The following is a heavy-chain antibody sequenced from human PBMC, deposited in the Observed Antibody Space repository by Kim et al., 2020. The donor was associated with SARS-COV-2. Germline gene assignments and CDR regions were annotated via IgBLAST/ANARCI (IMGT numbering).Heavy chain of an antibody. Sequence: YSQNFQGRLTSTSDTSASASYMELTSLTSEDTAVYYCAREGSGSYNWLDPWGQGTLVTVSS. D-gene: IGHD3-10*01. CDR3: AREGSGSYNWLDP. J-gene: IGHJ5*02. V-gene: IGHV1-3*01.